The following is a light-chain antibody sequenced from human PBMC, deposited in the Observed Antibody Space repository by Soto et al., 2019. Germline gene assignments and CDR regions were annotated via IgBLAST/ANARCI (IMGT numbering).Light chain of an antibody. CDR3: QQLKSYPLT. CDR1: QTASSSH. CDR2: DAS. J-gene: IGKJ4*01. V-gene: IGKV3D-20*02. Sequence: EIVLTQSPGALSLSPGERATLSCRASQTASSSHLAWYQQKPGQAPRLLIYDASSRATGISDRFSGSGSGTDFTLTISRLESEDFGTYYCQQLKSYPLTFGGGTKVEIK.